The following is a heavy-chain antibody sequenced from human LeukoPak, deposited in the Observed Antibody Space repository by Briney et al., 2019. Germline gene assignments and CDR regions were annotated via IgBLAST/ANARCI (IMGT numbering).Heavy chain of an antibody. CDR1: GYTFTNYD. J-gene: IGHJ4*02. V-gene: IGHV1-8*01. CDR3: AREATSSGYYRY. D-gene: IGHD3-22*01. CDR2: MNPKSGNT. Sequence: ASVKVSCKTSGYTFTNYDINWVRQATGQGLEWMGWMNPKSGNTGSAQRFQGRVTMTRDTSISTAYMELSSLRSEDTAVYYCAREATSSGYYRYWGQGTLVTVSS.